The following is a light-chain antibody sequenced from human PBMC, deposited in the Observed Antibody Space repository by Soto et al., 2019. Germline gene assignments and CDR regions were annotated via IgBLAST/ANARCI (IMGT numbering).Light chain of an antibody. V-gene: IGLV1-40*01. CDR1: SSNIGAGYD. CDR2: DNT. CDR3: QSYDSSLSGAV. J-gene: IGLJ3*02. Sequence: QAVVAQPPSVSGAPGQRVTISCAGSSSNIGAGYDVHWYQLLPGTSPKLLIYDNTDRPSGVPDRFSGSKSGTSASLAITGLQAEDAADYYCQSYDSSLSGAVFGGGTKLTVL.